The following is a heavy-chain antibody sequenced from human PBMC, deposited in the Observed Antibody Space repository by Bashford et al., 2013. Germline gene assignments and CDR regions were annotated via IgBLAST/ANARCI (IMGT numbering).Heavy chain of an antibody. V-gene: IGHV4-61*02. CDR2: IYTSGST. Sequence: SETLSLTCTVSGGSISSGSYYWSWIRQPAGKGLEWIGRIYTSGSTNYNPSLKSRVTISVDTSKNQFSLKLSSVTAADTAVYYCARGRREYSGYDSGSTYYYMDVWGKGTTVTVSS. D-gene: IGHD5-12*01. J-gene: IGHJ6*03. CDR3: ARGRREYSGYDSGSTYYYMDV. CDR1: GGSISSGSYY.